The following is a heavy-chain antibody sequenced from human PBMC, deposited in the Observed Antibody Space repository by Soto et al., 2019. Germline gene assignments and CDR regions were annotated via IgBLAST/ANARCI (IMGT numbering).Heavy chain of an antibody. D-gene: IGHD6-19*01. Sequence: ASVKVSCKPSGYTFIAYYIHWVRQAPGQGLEWMGWINPDSGATNYAQKFQGRVTMTSDTSISAAPMELSRLRSDDTAVYYCARDRGSGWYDNFDYWGQGTLVTVSS. CDR3: ARDRGSGWYDNFDY. CDR2: INPDSGAT. V-gene: IGHV1-2*02. J-gene: IGHJ4*02. CDR1: GYTFIAYY.